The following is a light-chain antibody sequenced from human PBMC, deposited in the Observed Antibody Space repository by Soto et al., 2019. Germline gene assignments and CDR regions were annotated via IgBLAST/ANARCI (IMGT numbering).Light chain of an antibody. V-gene: IGKV3-20*01. Sequence: ENVSTQSPGTLSLSPGDGANLLWGARQSLTNPHIAWYQQKPGQAPRLLIYDISSRATGIPDRFSGSVSGTDFTLTITRLEPEDFAVFYCQQYGSSEIIFGQGTRLEIK. J-gene: IGKJ5*01. CDR1: QSLTNPH. CDR3: QQYGSSEII. CDR2: DIS.